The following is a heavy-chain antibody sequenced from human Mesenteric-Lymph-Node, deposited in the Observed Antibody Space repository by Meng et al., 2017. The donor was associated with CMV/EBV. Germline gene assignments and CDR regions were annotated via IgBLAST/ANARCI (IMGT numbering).Heavy chain of an antibody. V-gene: IGHV4-31*03. CDR3: ARGFHVSGSRDH. D-gene: IGHD3-10*01. J-gene: IGHJ4*02. CDR2: IYNTGSA. Sequence: CTVSGDSISSGGYFWSWIRQPPGKGLEWIGYIYNTGSAYYNSSLRSRVTMSIDTSTDRFSLKLSSVTAADTAVYFCARGFHVSGSRDHWGQGTLVTVSS. CDR1: GDSISSGGYF.